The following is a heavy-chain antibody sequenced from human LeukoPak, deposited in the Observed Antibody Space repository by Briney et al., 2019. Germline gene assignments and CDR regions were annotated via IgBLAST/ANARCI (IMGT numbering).Heavy chain of an antibody. D-gene: IGHD3-22*01. CDR3: ARGSLTYYYDSSGYYLDAFDI. CDR1: GYSFTSYW. J-gene: IGHJ3*02. Sequence: GESLKISCKGSGYSFTSYWIGWVRQMPGKGLEWMGIIYPGGSDTRYSPSFQGQVTISADKSISTAYLQWSSLKASDTAMYYCARGSLTYYYDSSGYYLDAFDIWGQGTMVTVSS. CDR2: IYPGGSDT. V-gene: IGHV5-51*01.